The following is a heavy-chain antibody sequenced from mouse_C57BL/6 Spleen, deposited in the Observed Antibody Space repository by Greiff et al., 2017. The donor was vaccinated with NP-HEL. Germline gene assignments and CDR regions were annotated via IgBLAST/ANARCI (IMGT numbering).Heavy chain of an antibody. Sequence: QLVESGGDLVKPGGSLKLSCAASGFTFSSYGMSWVRQTPDKRLEWVATISSGGSYTYYPDSVKGRFTISRDNAKNTLYLQMSILKSEDTAMYYCARDYYGSSPYAMDYWGQGTSVTVSS. D-gene: IGHD1-1*01. V-gene: IGHV5-6*01. CDR3: ARDYYGSSPYAMDY. CDR1: GFTFSSYG. J-gene: IGHJ4*01. CDR2: ISSGGSYT.